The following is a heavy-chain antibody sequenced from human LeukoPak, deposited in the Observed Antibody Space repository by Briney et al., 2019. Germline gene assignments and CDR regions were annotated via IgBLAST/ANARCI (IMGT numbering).Heavy chain of an antibody. J-gene: IGHJ4*02. V-gene: IGHV1-46*01. CDR3: ARDHCSSTSCCNFDY. D-gene: IGHD2-2*01. CDR1: GYTFTSYY. CDR2: INSSGGST. Sequence: GASVKVSCKASGYTFTSYYMHWVRQAPGQGLEWMGIINSSGGSTSYAQKFQGRVTMTRDTSTSTVYMELSSLRSEDTAVYYCARDHCSSTSCCNFDYWGQGTLVTVSS.